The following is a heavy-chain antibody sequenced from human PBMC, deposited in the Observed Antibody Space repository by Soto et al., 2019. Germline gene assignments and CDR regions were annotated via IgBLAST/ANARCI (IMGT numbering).Heavy chain of an antibody. CDR1: GYSFASYW. Sequence: VESLKISCKGSGYSFASYWIGWVRQMPGKGLEWMGMIFPTDSTTTYSPSFQGQVTISADKSISTGYLQWSSLKASDTAMYYCARAVVGYWSSGSCPADFWGQGTLVTVSS. CDR2: IFPTDSTT. D-gene: IGHD2-2*03. CDR3: ARAVVGYWSSGSCPADF. V-gene: IGHV5-51*01. J-gene: IGHJ4*02.